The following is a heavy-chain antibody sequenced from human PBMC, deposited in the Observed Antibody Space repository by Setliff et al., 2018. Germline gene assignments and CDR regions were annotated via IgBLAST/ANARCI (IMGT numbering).Heavy chain of an antibody. CDR2: ISTSGSTI. D-gene: IGHD1-26*01. CDR3: TRDRGGASTRDH. J-gene: IGHJ4*02. CDR1: GFTFSNYG. Sequence: GGSLRLSCAASGFTFSNYGMTWVRQAPGKGLEWISYISTSGSTIYYVDSVKGRFTVSRDNPKNSLYLQMSSLRAEDTAIYYCTRDRGGASTRDHWGQGTLVTVSS. V-gene: IGHV3-48*04.